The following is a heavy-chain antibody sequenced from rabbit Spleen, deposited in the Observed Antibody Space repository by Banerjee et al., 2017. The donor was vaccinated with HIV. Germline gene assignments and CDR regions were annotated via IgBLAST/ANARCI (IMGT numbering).Heavy chain of an antibody. CDR3: AGRGSAYGYAYGL. J-gene: IGHJ4*01. D-gene: IGHD6-1*01. CDR2: IYAHSSGST. CDR1: GFDFSSSYY. Sequence: QSLEESGGDLVKPGASLTLTCTASGFDFSSSYYMCWVRQAPGKGLELIACIYAHSSGSTAYASWAKGRFTIAKTSSTTVTLQMTSLTVADTATYFCAGRGSAYGYAYGLWGQGTLVTVS. V-gene: IGHV1S40*01.